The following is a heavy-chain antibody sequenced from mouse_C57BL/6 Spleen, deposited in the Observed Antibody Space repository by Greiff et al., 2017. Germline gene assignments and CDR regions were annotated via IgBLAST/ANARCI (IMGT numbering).Heavy chain of an antibody. Sequence: QVQLKESGPGLVAPSQSLSITCTVSGFSLTSYGVSWVRQTHGKGLEWLGVIWGDGGTNYHSALISGLSNSKDNSKRQVFLNLNSLQTDDTAAYYGAKPDDCDGAMDYWGQGTSVTVSS. V-gene: IGHV2-3*01. D-gene: IGHD2-4*01. CDR2: IWGDGGT. J-gene: IGHJ4*01. CDR3: AKPDDCDGAMDY. CDR1: GFSLTSYG.